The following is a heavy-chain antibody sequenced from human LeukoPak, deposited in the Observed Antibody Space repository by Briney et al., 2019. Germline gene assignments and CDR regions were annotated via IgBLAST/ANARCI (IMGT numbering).Heavy chain of an antibody. CDR1: GFPFYIYW. D-gene: IGHD3-22*01. V-gene: IGHV3-7*05. Sequence: GGSLRLSCAASGFPFYIYWMSWVRQAPGKGLEWVANINHDGSEKYYVGSVKGRFTISRDNAKNSVYLQMNSLRADDTAVYYWARGVASGYQIAHFDYWGQGTLVTVSS. CDR3: ARGVASGYQIAHFDY. J-gene: IGHJ4*02. CDR2: INHDGSEK.